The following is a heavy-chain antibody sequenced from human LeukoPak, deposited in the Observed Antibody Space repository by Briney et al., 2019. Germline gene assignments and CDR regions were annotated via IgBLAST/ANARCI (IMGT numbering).Heavy chain of an antibody. D-gene: IGHD3-10*01. CDR2: ISSSATTI. CDR1: GFTFSSYE. Sequence: GGSLRLSCAASGFTFSSYEMNWVRQAPGKGLEWVSYISSSATTIYYADSVKGRFTISRDNARNSLYLQMDSLRAEDTAVYYCARDRTSPSASVRAFDIWGQGTLVTVSS. V-gene: IGHV3-48*03. J-gene: IGHJ3*02. CDR3: ARDRTSPSASVRAFDI.